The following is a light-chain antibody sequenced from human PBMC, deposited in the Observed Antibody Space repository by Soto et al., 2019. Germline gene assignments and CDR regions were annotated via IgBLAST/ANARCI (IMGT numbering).Light chain of an antibody. J-gene: IGLJ1*01. CDR2: DGS. V-gene: IGLV2-14*01. CDR3: SSYTSSRLYG. Sequence: QSALTQPASVAGSPGQSITISCTGTSSDVGGYNYVSWYQQLPGKAPKLMIYDGSDRPSGVSNRFSGSKSSNTASLTISGLQAEDEADYYCSSYTSSRLYGLGTGTKLTVL. CDR1: SSDVGGYNY.